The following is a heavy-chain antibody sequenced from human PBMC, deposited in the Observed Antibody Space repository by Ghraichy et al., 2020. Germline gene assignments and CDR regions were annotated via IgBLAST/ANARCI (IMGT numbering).Heavy chain of an antibody. D-gene: IGHD3-3*01. CDR1: GGSISSYY. J-gene: IGHJ3*02. Sequence: SETLSLTCTVSGGSISSYYWSWIRQPAGKGLEWIGRIYSSGSTNYNPFFKSRVTMSVDTSKNQFSLKLSSVTAADTAVYYCARSKWFYDSGGALDIWGQGTMVSVSS. V-gene: IGHV4-4*07. CDR3: ARSKWFYDSGGALDI. CDR2: IYSSGST.